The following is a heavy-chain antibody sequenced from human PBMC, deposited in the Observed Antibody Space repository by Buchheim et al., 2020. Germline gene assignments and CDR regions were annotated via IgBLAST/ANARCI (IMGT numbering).Heavy chain of an antibody. V-gene: IGHV5-51*03. J-gene: IGHJ3*02. CDR3: ARLYCGGDCYDRNKDAFDI. CDR1: GYSFISYW. Sequence: EVQLVQSGAEVKKPGESLKISCKGSGYSFISYWIGWVRQMPGKGLEWMGIIYPGDFDTRKSPSFQGQVTISADKSISTAYLQWSSLKASDTAMYYCARLYCGGDCYDRNKDAFDIWGQGT. CDR2: IYPGDFDT. D-gene: IGHD2-21*01.